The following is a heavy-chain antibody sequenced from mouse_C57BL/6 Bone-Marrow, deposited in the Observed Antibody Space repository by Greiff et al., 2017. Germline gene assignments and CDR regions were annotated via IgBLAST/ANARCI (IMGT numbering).Heavy chain of an antibody. Sequence: QVQLQQSGAELARPGASVKLSCTASGYTFTSYGISWVKQRTGQGLEWIGQIYPRSGNPYYNEKFKGKATLTAAKSSSPEYMELRRMTSEDSAVYFCARERDYYGPTWFAYWGQGTLGTVSA. J-gene: IGHJ3*01. CDR2: IYPRSGNP. CDR3: ARERDYYGPTWFAY. CDR1: GYTFTSYG. D-gene: IGHD1-1*01. V-gene: IGHV1-81*01.